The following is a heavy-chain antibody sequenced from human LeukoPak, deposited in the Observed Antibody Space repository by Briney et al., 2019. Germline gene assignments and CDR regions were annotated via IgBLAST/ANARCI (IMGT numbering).Heavy chain of an antibody. Sequence: SVKVSCKASGGTFSSYAISWVRQAPGQGLEWMGRIIPILGIANYAQKFQGRVTITADKSTSTAYMELSSLRSEDTAVYYCATYDSSGYYYYYGMDVWGQGTTVTVSS. CDR1: GGTFSSYA. J-gene: IGHJ6*02. V-gene: IGHV1-69*04. CDR3: ATYDSSGYYYYYGMDV. CDR2: IIPILGIA. D-gene: IGHD3-22*01.